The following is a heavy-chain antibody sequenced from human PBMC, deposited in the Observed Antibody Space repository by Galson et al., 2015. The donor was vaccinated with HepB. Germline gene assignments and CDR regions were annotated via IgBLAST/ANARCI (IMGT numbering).Heavy chain of an antibody. CDR2: IKEDGSEI. CDR1: GFSFSTHW. CDR3: VEAALH. Sequence: SLRLSCAASGFSFSTHWMSWVRQAPGKGLQWVAKIKEDGSEIYYADSVKGRFSISRDHAKKSLYLKMNSLRAADTAVYYCVEAALHWGQGALVTVSS. J-gene: IGHJ4*02. D-gene: IGHD6-6*01. V-gene: IGHV3-7*03.